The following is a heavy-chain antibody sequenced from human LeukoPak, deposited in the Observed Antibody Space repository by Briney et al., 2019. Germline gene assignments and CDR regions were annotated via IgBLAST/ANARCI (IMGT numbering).Heavy chain of an antibody. CDR1: GGSISSYY. CDR2: IYYSGST. CDR3: ARGGGFGELLLPYYFDY. V-gene: IGHV4-59*01. D-gene: IGHD3-10*01. J-gene: IGHJ4*02. Sequence: PSETLSLTCTVSGGSISSYYWSWIRQPPGKGLEWIGYIYYSGSTNYNPSLKSRVTISADTSKNQFSLKLSSVTAADTAVYYCARGGGFGELLLPYYFDYWGQGTLVTVSS.